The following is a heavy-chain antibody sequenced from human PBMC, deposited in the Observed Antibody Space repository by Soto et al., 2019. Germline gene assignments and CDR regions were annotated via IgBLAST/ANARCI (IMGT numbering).Heavy chain of an antibody. V-gene: IGHV4-31*03. D-gene: IGHD3-10*01. Sequence: QVQLQESGPGLVKPSQTLSLTCTVSGGSISSGGYYWSWIRQHPGKGLEWIGYIYYSGSTYYNPSLKSRVTISVDTSKNQFSLKLSSVTAADTAVYYCARDRRFGELLNWYFDLWGRGTLVTVSS. CDR2: IYYSGST. J-gene: IGHJ2*01. CDR1: GGSISSGGYY. CDR3: ARDRRFGELLNWYFDL.